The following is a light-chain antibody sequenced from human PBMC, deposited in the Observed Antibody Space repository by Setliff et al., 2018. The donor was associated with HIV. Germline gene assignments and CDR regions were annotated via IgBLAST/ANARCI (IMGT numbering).Light chain of an antibody. V-gene: IGLV2-14*01. J-gene: IGLJ1*01. Sequence: QSVLTQPASVSGSAGQSITISCTGTNNDIGAYDFVSWYQQHPNTAPKLIISEVNNRPSGVSNRFSGSKSGKTASLTISGLQREDEADYYCLSFTSTSTPYVFGPGTKVTVL. CDR2: EVN. CDR3: LSFTSTSTPYV. CDR1: NNDIGAYDF.